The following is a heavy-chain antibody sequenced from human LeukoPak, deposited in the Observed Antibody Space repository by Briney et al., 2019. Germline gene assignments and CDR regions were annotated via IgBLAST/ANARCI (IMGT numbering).Heavy chain of an antibody. Sequence: GGSLRLSCAASGFTFSSYWMSWVRQAPGKGLEWVANIKQDGSEKYYVDSVKGRFTISRDNAKNSLYLQMNSLRTDDTAVYFCAKDPSSSGVYSYFDYWGQGTLVTVSS. D-gene: IGHD6-19*01. V-gene: IGHV3-7*01. CDR2: IKQDGSEK. CDR1: GFTFSSYW. J-gene: IGHJ4*02. CDR3: AKDPSSSGVYSYFDY.